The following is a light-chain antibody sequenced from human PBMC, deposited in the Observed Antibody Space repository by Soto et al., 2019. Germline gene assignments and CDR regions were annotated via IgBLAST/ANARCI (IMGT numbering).Light chain of an antibody. V-gene: IGKV3-11*01. CDR2: DVF. Sequence: EIVLTQAPATLSLSPGERATLSCRASQSIGNYIAWYQQKPGQAHRLLVYDVFNRATGIPARFSGSGSGTDFTLTISSLEPEDFAVYYCLQRAAWPWTFGQGTKVEVK. J-gene: IGKJ1*01. CDR3: LQRAAWPWT. CDR1: QSIGNY.